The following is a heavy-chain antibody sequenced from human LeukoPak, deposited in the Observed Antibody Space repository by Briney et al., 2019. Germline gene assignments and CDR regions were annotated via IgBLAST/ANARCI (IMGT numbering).Heavy chain of an antibody. V-gene: IGHV1-46*01. D-gene: IGHD5-12*01. CDR3: ARDPLPATINTFDY. Sequence: ASVKVSCKVSGYTLTELSMHWVRQAPGQGLEWMGIINPSGGSTSYAQKFQGRVTMTRDTSTSTVYMELSSLRSEDTAVYYCARDPLPATINTFDYWGQGTLVTVSS. J-gene: IGHJ4*02. CDR2: INPSGGST. CDR1: GYTLTELS.